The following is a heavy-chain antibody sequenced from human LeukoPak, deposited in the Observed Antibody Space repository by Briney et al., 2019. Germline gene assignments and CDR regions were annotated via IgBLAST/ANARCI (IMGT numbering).Heavy chain of an antibody. CDR1: GFTFSSYG. J-gene: IGHJ4*02. V-gene: IGHV3-33*01. Sequence: GRSLRLSCAASGFTFSSYGMHWVRQAPGKGLEWVAVIWYDGSNKYYADSVKGRFTISRDNSKNTLYLQMNSLRAEDTAVYYCARGAQGVAFDYWGQGTLVTVSS. CDR2: IWYDGSNK. CDR3: ARGAQGVAFDY. D-gene: IGHD3-3*01.